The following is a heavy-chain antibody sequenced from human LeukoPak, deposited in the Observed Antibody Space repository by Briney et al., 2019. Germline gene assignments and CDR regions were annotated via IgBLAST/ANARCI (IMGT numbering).Heavy chain of an antibody. V-gene: IGHV4-39*07. J-gene: IGHJ3*02. D-gene: IGHD3-16*01. CDR2: IYYSGST. CDR3: ARNRDYGAFDI. CDR1: GDSISSSSYY. Sequence: SETLSLTCTVSGDSISSSSYYWGWIRQPPGMGLEWIGSIYYSGSTYYNPSLKSRVTMSVDTSKNQFSLKLSSVTAVDTAVYYCARNRDYGAFDIWGQGTMVTVSS.